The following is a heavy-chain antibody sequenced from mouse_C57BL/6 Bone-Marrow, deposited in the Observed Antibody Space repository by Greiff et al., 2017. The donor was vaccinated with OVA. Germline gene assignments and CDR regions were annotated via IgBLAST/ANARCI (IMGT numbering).Heavy chain of an antibody. CDR3: ARYYGSGLYAMDY. V-gene: IGHV1-54*01. CDR1: GYAFTNYL. D-gene: IGHD1-1*01. Sequence: QAQLQQSGAELVRPGTSVKVSCKASGYAFTNYLIEWVKQRPGQGLEWIGVINPGSGGTNYNEKFKGKATLTADKSSSTAYMQLSSLTSEDSAVYFCARYYGSGLYAMDYWGQGTSVTVSS. CDR2: INPGSGGT. J-gene: IGHJ4*01.